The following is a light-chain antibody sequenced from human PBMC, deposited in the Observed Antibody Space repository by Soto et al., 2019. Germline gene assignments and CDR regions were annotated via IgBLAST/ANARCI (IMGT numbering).Light chain of an antibody. V-gene: IGLV2-14*01. CDR3: NSYTSSSTLV. J-gene: IGLJ2*01. CDR1: SNDVGGYDY. CDR2: EVS. Sequence: QSVLTQPASVSGSPGQSITISCSGTSNDVGGYDYVSWYQQHPGKAPKLVIYEVSNRPSWVSNRFSGSKSGNTASLTISGLQPEDEADYYCNSYTSSSTLVFGGGTKLTV.